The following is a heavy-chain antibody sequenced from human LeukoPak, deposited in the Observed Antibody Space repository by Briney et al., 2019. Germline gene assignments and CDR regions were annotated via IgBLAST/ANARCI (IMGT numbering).Heavy chain of an antibody. Sequence: PGGSLRLFCAASGFTFSSYEMNWVRQAPGKGLEWVSYISSSGSTIYYADSVKGRFTISRDNAKNSLYLQMNSLRAEDTAVYYCASTTVGAFDIWGQGTMVTVSS. CDR3: ASTTVGAFDI. D-gene: IGHD4-23*01. J-gene: IGHJ3*02. V-gene: IGHV3-48*03. CDR1: GFTFSSYE. CDR2: ISSSGSTI.